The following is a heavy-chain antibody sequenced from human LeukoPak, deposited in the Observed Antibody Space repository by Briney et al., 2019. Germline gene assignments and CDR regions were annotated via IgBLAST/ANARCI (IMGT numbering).Heavy chain of an antibody. CDR2: VYYNGST. Sequence: SETLSLTCTVSGGSISSSSYYWGWIRQPPGKGLEWIGSVYYNGSTYYNPSLKSRVTISVDTSKNQFSLKLSSVTAADTAVYYCARAGLETYYGKSYFDYWGQGTLVTVSS. V-gene: IGHV4-39*01. CDR1: GGSISSSSYY. J-gene: IGHJ4*02. D-gene: IGHD3-10*01. CDR3: ARAGLETYYGKSYFDY.